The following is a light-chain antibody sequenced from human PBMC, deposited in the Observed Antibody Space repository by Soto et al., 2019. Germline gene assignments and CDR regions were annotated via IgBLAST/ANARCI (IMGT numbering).Light chain of an antibody. CDR2: NVN. V-gene: IGLV2-14*01. J-gene: IGLJ1*01. Sequence: QPVLTQPASVSGSPGQSITISCTGTSNDVGDYKHVSWYQQSPGKVPKLLIYNVNNRPSGVSDRFSGSRSGYTASLTISGLQAEDESDYFCSSSSSGGLYVFGTGTKVTVL. CDR1: SNDVGDYKH. CDR3: SSSSSGGLYV.